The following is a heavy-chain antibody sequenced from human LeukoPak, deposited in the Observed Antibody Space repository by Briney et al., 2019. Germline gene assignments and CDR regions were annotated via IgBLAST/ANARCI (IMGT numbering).Heavy chain of an antibody. D-gene: IGHD3-22*01. Sequence: GGSLRLSCAASGFTFSSYAMSWVRQAPGKGLEWVSAISGSGGSTYYADSVKGRFTISRDNSKNTLYLQMNSLRAEDTTVYYCAKDCGWYYDSSGYSSPFDYWGQGTLVTVSS. CDR1: GFTFSSYA. CDR3: AKDCGWYYDSSGYSSPFDY. CDR2: ISGSGGST. J-gene: IGHJ4*02. V-gene: IGHV3-23*01.